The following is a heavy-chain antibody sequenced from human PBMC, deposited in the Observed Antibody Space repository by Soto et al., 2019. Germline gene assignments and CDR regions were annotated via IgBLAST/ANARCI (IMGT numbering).Heavy chain of an antibody. CDR1: GGTFSSYA. CDR2: IIPIFGTA. J-gene: IGHJ5*02. D-gene: IGHD6-19*01. CDR3: WAVAGALHGENWFAP. Sequence: QVQLVQSGAEVKKPGSSVKVSCKASGGTFSSYAISWVRQAPGQGLEWMGWIIPIFGTANYAQTFQGRVTITADEYTSTAYMELSSLRSEDTAVHYCWAVAGALHGENWFAPWGHGTLVTVSS. V-gene: IGHV1-69*01.